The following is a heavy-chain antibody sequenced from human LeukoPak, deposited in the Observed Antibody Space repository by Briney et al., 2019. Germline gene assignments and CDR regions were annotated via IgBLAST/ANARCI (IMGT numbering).Heavy chain of an antibody. CDR3: ARGVGDYYDSSGSGAADWFDP. D-gene: IGHD3-22*01. Sequence: ASAKVSCMASGYTFTSYYMHGVRHTPGQGLERMGIINPSGVSTSYAQKFQGRVTMTRDTSTSTVYMELSRLRSEDTAVYYCARGVGDYYDSSGSGAADWFDPWGQGTLVTVSS. CDR2: INPSGVST. V-gene: IGHV1-46*01. J-gene: IGHJ5*02. CDR1: GYTFTSYY.